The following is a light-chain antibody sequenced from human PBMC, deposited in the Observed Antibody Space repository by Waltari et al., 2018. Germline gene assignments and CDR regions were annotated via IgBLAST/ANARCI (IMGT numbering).Light chain of an antibody. CDR1: QSISNSY. Sequence: EIVLTQSPGTLSLSPGERATLSCRASQSISNSYLAWYQQKLGQAPRLLIYGASSRATGIPDRFRGSGSETDFTLTISRLDPEDFAVYYCQHYGSSPTWTFGQGTKVEIK. CDR3: QHYGSSPTWT. V-gene: IGKV3-20*01. J-gene: IGKJ1*01. CDR2: GAS.